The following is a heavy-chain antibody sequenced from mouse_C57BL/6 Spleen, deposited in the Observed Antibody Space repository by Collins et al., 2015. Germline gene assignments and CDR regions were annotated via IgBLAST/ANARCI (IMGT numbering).Heavy chain of an antibody. V-gene: IGHV1-7*01. Sequence: KASGYTFTSYWMHWVKQRPGQGLEWIGYINPSSGYTKYNQKFKDKATLTADKSSSTAYMQLSSLTYEDSAVYYCARNPYGSSYVRNYFDYWGQGTTLTVSS. CDR2: INPSSGYT. D-gene: IGHD1-1*01. J-gene: IGHJ2*01. CDR3: ARNPYGSSYVRNYFDY. CDR1: GYTFTSYW.